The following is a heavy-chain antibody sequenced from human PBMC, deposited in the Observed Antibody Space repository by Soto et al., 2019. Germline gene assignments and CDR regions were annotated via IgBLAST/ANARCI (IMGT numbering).Heavy chain of an antibody. J-gene: IGHJ4*02. Sequence: PGGSLRLSCAASGFTFSSYAMSWVRQAPGKGLEWVSAISGSGGSTYYADSVKGRFTISRDNSKNTLYLQMNSLRAEDTAVYYCAKGDEVVVVITTGSDYWGQGTLVTVSS. CDR1: GFTFSSYA. CDR2: ISGSGGST. D-gene: IGHD3-22*01. CDR3: AKGDEVVVVITTGSDY. V-gene: IGHV3-23*01.